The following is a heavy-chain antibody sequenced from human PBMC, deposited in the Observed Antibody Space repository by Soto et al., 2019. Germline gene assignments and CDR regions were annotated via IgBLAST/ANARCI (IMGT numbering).Heavy chain of an antibody. CDR2: INPNSGGT. Sequence: QVQLVQSGAEVKKPGASVKVSCKASGYTFTDYYMHWVRQAPGQGLEWMGWINPNSGGTNYAQNFQGWVTMTRDTSXXTAYMELSRLRSDDTAVYYCARSAMVNYYYYGMDVWGQGTTVTVSS. V-gene: IGHV1-2*04. J-gene: IGHJ6*02. D-gene: IGHD5-18*01. CDR1: GYTFTDYY. CDR3: ARSAMVNYYYYGMDV.